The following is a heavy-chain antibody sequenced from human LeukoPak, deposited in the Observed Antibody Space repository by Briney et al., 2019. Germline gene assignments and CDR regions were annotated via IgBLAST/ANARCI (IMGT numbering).Heavy chain of an antibody. CDR1: GGSISTTNYY. V-gene: IGHV4-39*01. J-gene: IGHJ4*02. Sequence: SETLSLTCTVSGGSISTTNYYWGWTRQSPGKGLEWFGCVYYSGSTYYNPSLKSRVTISVDTSKNQFSLKLSSVTAADTAVYYCARGGFTKSIAVAPPDYWGQGTLVTVSS. CDR2: VYYSGST. CDR3: ARGGFTKSIAVAPPDY. D-gene: IGHD6-19*01.